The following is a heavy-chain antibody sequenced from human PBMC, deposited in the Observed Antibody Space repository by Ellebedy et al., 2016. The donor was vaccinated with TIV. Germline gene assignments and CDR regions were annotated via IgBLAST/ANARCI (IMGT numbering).Heavy chain of an antibody. CDR3: ARARVDTAMVIGY. CDR1: GGSVSSYCYY. Sequence: SETLSLXXTVSGGSVSSYCYYWIRLRPPPGKGLEWIGYIYYSGSTNYNPSLKSRVTISVDTSKNQFSLKLSSVTAADTAVYYCARARVDTAMVIGYWGQGTLVTVSS. V-gene: IGHV4-61*01. D-gene: IGHD5-18*01. J-gene: IGHJ4*02. CDR2: IYYSGST.